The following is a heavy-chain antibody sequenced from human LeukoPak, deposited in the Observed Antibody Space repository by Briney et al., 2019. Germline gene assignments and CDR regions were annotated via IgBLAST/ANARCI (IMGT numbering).Heavy chain of an antibody. J-gene: IGHJ4*02. D-gene: IGHD3-22*01. CDR3: ARDLQSSSGYYYVVGY. V-gene: IGHV1-2*02. CDR2: INPNSGGT. Sequence: ASVRVSCRASGYTFTVYYMHWVGQAPGQGLEGMGWINPNSGGTNYAQKFQGRVTMTRDTSISTAYMELSRLRSDDTAVYYCARDLQSSSGYYYVVGYWGQGTLVTVSS. CDR1: GYTFTVYY.